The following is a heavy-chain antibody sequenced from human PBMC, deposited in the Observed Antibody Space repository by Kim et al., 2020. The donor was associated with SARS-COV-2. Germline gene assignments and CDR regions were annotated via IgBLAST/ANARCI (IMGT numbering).Heavy chain of an antibody. D-gene: IGHD5-12*01. CDR3: ATQMATNQGPSDAFDI. CDR1: GFTFSDYY. CDR2: ISSSSSYT. J-gene: IGHJ3*02. V-gene: IGHV3-11*03. Sequence: GGSLRLSCAASGFTFSDYYMSWIRQAPGKGLEWVSYISSSSSYTNYADSVKGRFTISRDNAKNSLYLQMNSLRAEDTAVYYCATQMATNQGPSDAFDIWGQGTMVTVSS.